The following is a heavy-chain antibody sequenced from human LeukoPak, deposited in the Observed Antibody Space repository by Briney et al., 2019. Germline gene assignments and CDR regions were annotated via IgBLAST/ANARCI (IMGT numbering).Heavy chain of an antibody. V-gene: IGHV3-21*06. CDR2: IGSGGDYI. CDR1: GCILSTYS. D-gene: IGHD3-16*01. CDR3: ARIESGRYTY. J-gene: IGHJ4*02. Sequence: PGGSLTLSCEAPGCILSTYSMNWLRQAPGKGLEWVSSIGSGGDYIYYAASVKGRFPISRDNAKTSLYLQMNSLRVEDTAVYYCARIESGRYTYWGQGTLVTVAS.